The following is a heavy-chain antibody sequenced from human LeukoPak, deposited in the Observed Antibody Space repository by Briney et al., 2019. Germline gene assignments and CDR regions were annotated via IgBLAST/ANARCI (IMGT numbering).Heavy chain of an antibody. CDR1: GFTFSDYP. CDR2: ISGTSTYI. J-gene: IGHJ6*04. D-gene: IGHD3-10*02. CDR3: AELGITMIGGV. V-gene: IGHV3-21*01. Sequence: GGSLRLSCAASGFTFSDYPMNWVRQAPGKGLEWVSSISGTSTYIYYADSVRGRFTISRDNAKNSLYLQMNSLRAEDTAVYYCAELGITMIGGVWGKGTTVTISS.